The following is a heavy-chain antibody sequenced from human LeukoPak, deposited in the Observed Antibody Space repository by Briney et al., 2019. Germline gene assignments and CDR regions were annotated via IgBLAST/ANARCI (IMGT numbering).Heavy chain of an antibody. J-gene: IGHJ4*02. CDR1: GGSINSSSYY. CDR2: IYYSGTT. CDR3: ARQKELLDY. D-gene: IGHD1-26*01. V-gene: IGHV4-39*01. Sequence: SETLSLTCTVSGGSINSSSYYWGWIRQPPGRGLEWIGSIYYSGTTYYNPSLKSRVTISVDTSKNQFSLKLSSVTAADTAVYYCARQKELLDYWGQGTLVTVSS.